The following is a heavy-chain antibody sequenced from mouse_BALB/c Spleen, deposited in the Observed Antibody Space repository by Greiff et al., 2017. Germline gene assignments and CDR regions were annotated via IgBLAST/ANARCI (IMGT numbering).Heavy chain of an antibody. J-gene: IGHJ4*01. CDR3: ASLGLRQGYAMDY. CDR1: GYTFTSYT. D-gene: IGHD2-4*01. Sequence: QVQLQQSAAELARPGASVKMSCKASGYTFTSYTMHWVKQRPGQGLEWIGYINPSSGYTEYNQKFKDKTTLTADKSSSTAYMQLSSLTSEDSAVYYCASLGLRQGYAMDYWGQGTSVTVSS. CDR2: INPSSGYT. V-gene: IGHV1-4*02.